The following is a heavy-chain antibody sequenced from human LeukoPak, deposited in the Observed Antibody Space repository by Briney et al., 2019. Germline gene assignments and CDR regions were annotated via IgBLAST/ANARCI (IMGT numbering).Heavy chain of an antibody. V-gene: IGHV4-59*01. Sequence: SETLSLTCTVSGGSISSYYWSWIRQHPGTGLEWIGNIYYSGSTNYNPSLKSRVTISVDTSKNQFSLKLSSVTAADTAVYYCTRGSIAYYYMDVWGKGTTVTISS. D-gene: IGHD3-22*01. CDR2: IYYSGST. CDR1: GGSISSYY. CDR3: TRGSIAYYYMDV. J-gene: IGHJ6*03.